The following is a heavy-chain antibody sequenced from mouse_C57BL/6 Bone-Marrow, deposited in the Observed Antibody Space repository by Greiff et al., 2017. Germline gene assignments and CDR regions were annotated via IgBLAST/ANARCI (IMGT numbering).Heavy chain of an antibody. V-gene: IGHV5-2*01. CDR3: ARPSIGNCFDY. CDR2: SNSDGGST. J-gene: IGHJ2*01. Sequence: EVQRVESGGGLVQPGESLKLSCESNEYEFPSHDMSWVRKTPEKRQELVAASNSDGGSTYYPDTMEGRFIISRDNTKKTLYLQMSSLRSEDTALYYCARPSIGNCFDYWGQGTTLTVSS. D-gene: IGHD2-14*01. CDR1: EYEFPSHD.